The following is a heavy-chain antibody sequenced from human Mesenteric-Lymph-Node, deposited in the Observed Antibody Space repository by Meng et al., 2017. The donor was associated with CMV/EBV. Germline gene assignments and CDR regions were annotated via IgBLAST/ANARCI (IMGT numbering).Heavy chain of an antibody. CDR2: ISAYNGNT. V-gene: IGHV1-18*04. Sequence: ASVKVSCKGSGYTFTGYYMNWVRQAPGQGLEWMGWISAYNGNTNYAQKLQGRVTMTTDTSTSTAYMELRSLRSDDTAVYYCARGEALAGSGYGTIDYWGQGTLVTVSS. D-gene: IGHD5-12*01. CDR3: ARGEALAGSGYGTIDY. J-gene: IGHJ4*02. CDR1: GYTFTGYY.